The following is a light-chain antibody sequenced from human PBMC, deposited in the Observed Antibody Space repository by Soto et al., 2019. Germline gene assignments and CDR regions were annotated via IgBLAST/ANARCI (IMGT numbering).Light chain of an antibody. J-gene: IGKJ1*01. V-gene: IGKV3-11*01. Sequence: EIVLTQSPAILSLSPGERAKLSCRASQSVGRYLVWYQQKPGQAPSLLIYDASNRATGVPARFSGSGSGTDFTLTISSLESEDFAVYYCQHRNNWPWTLGQGTKVDIK. CDR2: DAS. CDR3: QHRNNWPWT. CDR1: QSVGRY.